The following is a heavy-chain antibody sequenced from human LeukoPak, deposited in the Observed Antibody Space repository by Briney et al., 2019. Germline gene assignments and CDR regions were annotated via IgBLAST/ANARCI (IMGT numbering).Heavy chain of an antibody. Sequence: GGSLRLSCAASGFTFINAWMSWVRQAPGKGLEWVSSINSDSSLMFYAESVKGRFTISRDNARNSLYLQMNSLRAEDTAVYYCIRDLFDDYSLDYWGQGALVTVSS. J-gene: IGHJ4*02. CDR3: IRDLFDDYSLDY. D-gene: IGHD3-16*01. CDR2: INSDSSLM. CDR1: GFTFINAW. V-gene: IGHV3-21*01.